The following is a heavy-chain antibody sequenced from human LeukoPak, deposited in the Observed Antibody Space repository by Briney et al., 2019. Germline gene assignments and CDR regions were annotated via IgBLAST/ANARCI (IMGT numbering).Heavy chain of an antibody. Sequence: GGSLRLSCAASGFTFSSYAMHWVRQAPGKGLEWVAVISYDGSNKYYADSVKGRFTISRDNSKNTLYLQMNSLRAEDTAVYYCARWQAAEVDTYWYFDLWGRGTLVTVSS. CDR2: ISYDGSNK. J-gene: IGHJ2*01. CDR1: GFTFSSYA. D-gene: IGHD6-13*01. V-gene: IGHV3-30-3*01. CDR3: ARWQAAEVDTYWYFDL.